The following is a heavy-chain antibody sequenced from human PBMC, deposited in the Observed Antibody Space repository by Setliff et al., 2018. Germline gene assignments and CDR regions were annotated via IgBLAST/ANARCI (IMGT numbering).Heavy chain of an antibody. CDR1: DYSISSGYY. Sequence: SETLSLTCAVSDYSISSGYYWGWIRQPPGKGLEWIGSVYYSGSTYYNPSLKSRVTISIDASKNQFSLKLSSVTAADTAVYYCATNPYQLLNFDYWGQGTLVTVSS. D-gene: IGHD2-2*01. CDR2: VYYSGST. CDR3: ATNPYQLLNFDY. J-gene: IGHJ4*02. V-gene: IGHV4-38-2*01.